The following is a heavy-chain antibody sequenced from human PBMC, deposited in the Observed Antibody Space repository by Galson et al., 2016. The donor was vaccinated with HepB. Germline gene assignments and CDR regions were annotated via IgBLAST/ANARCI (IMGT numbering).Heavy chain of an antibody. J-gene: IGHJ3*02. CDR3: ADDRTLLGWLEMGPDDARDI. Sequence: SLRLSCAGSGFTFGSYAMNWVRQAPGKGLEWVSTISGSGVGTHYADSAKGRFIVSRDNSKNTLYLLMTSLTAEDPAVYSFADDRTLLGWLEMGPDDARDIWSQGTMVTVSS. V-gene: IGHV3-23*01. CDR1: GFTFGSYA. CDR2: ISGSGVGT. D-gene: IGHD5-24*01.